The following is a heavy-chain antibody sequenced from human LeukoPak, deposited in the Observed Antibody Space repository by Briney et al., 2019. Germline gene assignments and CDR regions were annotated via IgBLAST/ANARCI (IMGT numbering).Heavy chain of an antibody. D-gene: IGHD3/OR15-3a*01. J-gene: IGHJ4*02. V-gene: IGHV4-39*07. CDR1: GGSISSSSYY. CDR3: ASAGGWTTDGQIDY. CDR2: IYYSGST. Sequence: PSETLSLTCTVSGGSISSSSYYWGWIRQPPGKGLEWIGSIYYSGSTYYNPSLKSRVTIPVDTSKNQFSLKLSSVTAADTAVYYCASAGGWTTDGQIDYWGQGTLVTVSS.